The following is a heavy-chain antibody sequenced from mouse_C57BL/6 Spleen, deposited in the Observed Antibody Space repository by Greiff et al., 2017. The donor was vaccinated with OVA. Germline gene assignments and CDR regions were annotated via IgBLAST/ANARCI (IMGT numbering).Heavy chain of an antibody. CDR3: ARESLITTVVAKNYFDY. CDR1: GYTFTSYW. V-gene: IGHV1-59*01. J-gene: IGHJ2*01. Sequence: QVHVKQPGAELVRPGTSVKLSCKASGYTFTSYWMHWVKQRPGQGLEWIGVIDPSDSYTNYNQKFKGKATLTVDTSSSTAYMQLSSLTSEDSAVYYCARESLITTVVAKNYFDYWGQGTTLTVSS. CDR2: IDPSDSYT. D-gene: IGHD1-1*01.